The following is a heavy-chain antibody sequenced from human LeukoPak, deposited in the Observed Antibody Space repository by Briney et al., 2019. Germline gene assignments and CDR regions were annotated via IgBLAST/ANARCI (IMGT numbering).Heavy chain of an antibody. CDR1: GYSISSGYY. Sequence: SETLSLTCAVSGYSISSGYYWGWIWQPPGRGLEWIGSIYHSGSTYYNPSLKSRVTISVDTSKNQFSLKLSSVTAADTAVYYCAREFNYYDSSGYYLDGLDWGQGTLVTVSS. CDR2: IYHSGST. D-gene: IGHD3-22*01. J-gene: IGHJ4*02. CDR3: AREFNYYDSSGYYLDGLD. V-gene: IGHV4-38-2*02.